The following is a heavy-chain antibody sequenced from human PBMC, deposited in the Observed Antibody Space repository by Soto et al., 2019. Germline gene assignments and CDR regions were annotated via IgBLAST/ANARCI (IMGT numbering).Heavy chain of an antibody. V-gene: IGHV1-69*13. J-gene: IGHJ4*02. CDR2: IVPIYRTA. D-gene: IGHD6-13*01. CDR3: ARDTGAKLSSS. CDR1: GGTFSSYR. Sequence: SVKVSCKASGGTFSSYRFNWVRQARGQGLEWLGGIVPIYRTADYAQKFQGRVTITADGSTRTVYMELSSLKSQDTALYYCARDTGAKLSSSWGQGTLVTVAS.